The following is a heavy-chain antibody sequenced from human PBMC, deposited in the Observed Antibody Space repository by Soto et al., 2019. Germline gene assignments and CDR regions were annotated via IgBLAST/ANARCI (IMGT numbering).Heavy chain of an antibody. V-gene: IGHV4-39*01. CDR3: AKTEAMDYDYVWGSYRYHWYFDY. CDR2: IYYSGST. J-gene: IGHJ4*02. CDR1: GGSISSSSYY. Sequence: SETLSLTCTVSGGSISSSSYYWGWIRQPPGKGLEWIGSIYYSGSTYYNPSLKSRVTISADTSKNQFSLKLSSVTAADTAVYYCAKTEAMDYDYVWGSYRYHWYFDYWGQGTLVTVSS. D-gene: IGHD3-16*02.